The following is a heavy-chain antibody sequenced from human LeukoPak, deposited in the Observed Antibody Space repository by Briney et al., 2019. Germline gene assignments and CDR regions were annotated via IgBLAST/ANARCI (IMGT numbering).Heavy chain of an antibody. CDR1: RYTFTDYF. V-gene: IGHV1-2*02. CDR3: AKNSFDSYDTSGYFYFDH. J-gene: IGHJ4*02. D-gene: IGHD3-22*01. Sequence: ASVKVSCKASRYTFTDYFIHWVRQAPGQGVEWMGWINPTTGGTHFAQKFQGRVTMTRDTSIATAYMELSGLRSDDTAVYYCAKNSFDSYDTSGYFYFDHWGQGTLVTVSS. CDR2: INPTTGGT.